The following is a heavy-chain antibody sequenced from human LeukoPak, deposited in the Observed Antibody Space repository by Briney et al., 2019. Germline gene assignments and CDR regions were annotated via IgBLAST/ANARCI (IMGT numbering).Heavy chain of an antibody. V-gene: IGHV1-2*02. J-gene: IGHJ4*02. Sequence: GASVKVSCKASGYTFTGYYMHWVRQAPGQGLEWMGWINPNSGGTNYAQKFQGRVTMTRDTSISTAYMELSSLRSEDTAVYYCARGSGGHVLMVIFDYWGQGTLVTVSS. D-gene: IGHD2-8*01. CDR1: GYTFTGYY. CDR3: ARGSGGHVLMVIFDY. CDR2: INPNSGGT.